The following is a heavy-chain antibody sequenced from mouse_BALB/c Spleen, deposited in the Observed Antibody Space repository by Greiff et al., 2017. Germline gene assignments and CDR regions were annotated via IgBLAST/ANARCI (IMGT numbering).Heavy chain of an antibody. D-gene: IGHD2-3*01. CDR3: ARGEGYDGYYDAMDY. V-gene: IGHV5-6-5*01. J-gene: IGHJ4*01. CDR2: ISSGGST. CDR1: GFPFSSYA. Sequence: EVKLVESGGGLLKPGGSLKLSCAASGFPFSSYAMSWVRQTPEKRLGWVASISSGGSTYYPDSVKGRFTISRDNARNILYLQMSSLRSEDTAMYYCARGEGYDGYYDAMDYWGQGTSVTVSS.